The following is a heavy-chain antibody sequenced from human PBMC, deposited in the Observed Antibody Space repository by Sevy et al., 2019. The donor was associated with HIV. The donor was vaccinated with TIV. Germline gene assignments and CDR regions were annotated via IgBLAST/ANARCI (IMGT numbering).Heavy chain of an antibody. CDR2: IVVGSGVS. Sequence: ASVKVSCTASGIIFSNSAVQWVRQTRGPRLEWIGWIVVGSGVSNYAQKFQERVTISRDMSTRTAYMELSSLRSDDTAVYYCAAEDMTTFGGPLRVFNMWGQGTMVTVSS. J-gene: IGHJ3*02. CDR1: GIIFSNSA. V-gene: IGHV1-58*01. CDR3: AAEDMTTFGGPLRVFNM. D-gene: IGHD3-16*01.